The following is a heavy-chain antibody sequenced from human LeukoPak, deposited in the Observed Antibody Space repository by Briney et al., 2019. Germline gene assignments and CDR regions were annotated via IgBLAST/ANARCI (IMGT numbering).Heavy chain of an antibody. CDR2: INPNSGGT. CDR3: ARRSIPAAISYYFDY. D-gene: IGHD2-2*01. Sequence: GASVKVSCKASGYTFTGYYMHWVRQAPGQGLEWMGWINPNSGGTNYAQKFQGRVTMTRDTSISTAYMELSRLRSDDTAVYFCARRSIPAAISYYFDYWGQGTLVTVSS. CDR1: GYTFTGYY. V-gene: IGHV1-2*02. J-gene: IGHJ4*02.